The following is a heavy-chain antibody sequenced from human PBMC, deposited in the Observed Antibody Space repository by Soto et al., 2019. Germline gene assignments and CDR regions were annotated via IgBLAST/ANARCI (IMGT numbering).Heavy chain of an antibody. D-gene: IGHD6-13*01. V-gene: IGHV4-39*07. CDR3: ERYNAASGTYYFDY. J-gene: IGHJ4*02. CDR2: MYYSGTS. CDR1: GGSISDDTYY. Sequence: SETLSLTCTVSGGSISDDTYYWGWIRQPPGKGLEWIGSMYYSGTSSYNPSLKSRVTISVDNSKNQFSLNLNSVTAADTAVYYCERYNAASGTYYFDYWGQGTLVTVSS.